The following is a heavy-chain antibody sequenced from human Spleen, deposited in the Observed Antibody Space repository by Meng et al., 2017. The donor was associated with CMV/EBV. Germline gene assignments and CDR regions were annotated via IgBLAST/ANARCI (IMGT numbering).Heavy chain of an antibody. J-gene: IGHJ5*02. D-gene: IGHD3-16*01. CDR1: GGSLSSCA. CDR2: ICPVFGAA. V-gene: IGHV1-69*05. CDR3: ARVLDTGWGLAP. Sequence: SCKAAGGSLSSCAISWVRQDPGQGLEWMGGICPVFGAAKYAQKFQGRLTITTDDSTRTSYMELSSLRSEDTALYYCARVLDTGWGLAPWGQGTLVTVSS.